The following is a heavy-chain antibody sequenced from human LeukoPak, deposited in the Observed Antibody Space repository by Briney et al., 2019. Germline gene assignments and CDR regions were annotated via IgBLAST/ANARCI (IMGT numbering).Heavy chain of an antibody. V-gene: IGHV3-21*01. D-gene: IGHD2-21*01. CDR2: ISSSSSYI. J-gene: IGHJ4*02. Sequence: AGGSLRLSCAASGLTFSSYSMNWVRQAPGKGLEWVSSISSSSSYIYYADSVKGRFTISRDNAKNSLYLQMNSLRAEDTAVYYCARYLGELGFDYWGQGTLVTVSS. CDR3: ARYLGELGFDY. CDR1: GLTFSSYS.